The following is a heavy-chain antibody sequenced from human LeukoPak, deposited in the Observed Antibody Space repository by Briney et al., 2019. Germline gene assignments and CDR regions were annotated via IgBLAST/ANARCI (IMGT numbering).Heavy chain of an antibody. CDR1: GGTFSSYA. CDR2: IIPILGIA. V-gene: IGHV1-69*04. CDR3: ARARRDYYDSSGYYPTSYGMDV. J-gene: IGHJ6*02. Sequence: SVKVSCKASGGTFSSYAIRWVRPAPGQGLEWMGRIIPILGIANYAQKFQGRVTITADKSTSTAYMELSSLRSEDTAVYYCARARRDYYDSSGYYPTSYGMDVWGQGTTVTVSS. D-gene: IGHD3-22*01.